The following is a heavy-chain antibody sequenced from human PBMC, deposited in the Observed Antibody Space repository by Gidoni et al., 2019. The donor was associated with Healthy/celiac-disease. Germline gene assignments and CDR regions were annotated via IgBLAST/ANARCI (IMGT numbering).Heavy chain of an antibody. V-gene: IGHV3-11*04. CDR3: ARVPGSSTSYWFDP. CDR1: GFTFRDYY. Sequence: QVQLVESGGGLVKPGGSLRLSCAASGFTFRDYYMSWIRQDPGKGLEWVSYISSSGSTIYYADSVKGRFTIARDNAKNSLYLQMNSLRAEDTAVYYCARVPGSSTSYWFDPWGQGTLVTVSS. CDR2: ISSSGSTI. D-gene: IGHD2-2*01. J-gene: IGHJ5*02.